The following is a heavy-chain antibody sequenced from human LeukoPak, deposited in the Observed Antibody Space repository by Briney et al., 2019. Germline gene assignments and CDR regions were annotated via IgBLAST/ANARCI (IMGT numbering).Heavy chain of an antibody. V-gene: IGHV1-2*02. J-gene: IGHJ4*02. Sequence: ASVRVSCKASGYTFTGYYMHWVRQAPGHGLEWMGWINPNSGGTNYAQKFQGRVTMTRDTSISTAYMELSRLRSDDTAVYYCARNYYDSTSFDYWGQGTLVTVSS. CDR3: ARNYYDSTSFDY. D-gene: IGHD3-22*01. CDR2: INPNSGGT. CDR1: GYTFTGYY.